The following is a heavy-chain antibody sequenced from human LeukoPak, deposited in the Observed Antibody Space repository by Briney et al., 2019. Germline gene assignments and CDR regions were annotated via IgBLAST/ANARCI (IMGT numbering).Heavy chain of an antibody. D-gene: IGHD2-2*01. CDR1: GYTFTSYY. Sequence: ASVKVSCKASGYTFTSYYMHWVRQAPGQGLEWMGWINPNSGGTNYAQKFQGRVTMTRDTSISTAYMELSRLRSDDTAVYYCARDFCSSTSCHYYYYYMDVWGKGTTVTISS. CDR2: INPNSGGT. V-gene: IGHV1-2*02. J-gene: IGHJ6*03. CDR3: ARDFCSSTSCHYYYYYMDV.